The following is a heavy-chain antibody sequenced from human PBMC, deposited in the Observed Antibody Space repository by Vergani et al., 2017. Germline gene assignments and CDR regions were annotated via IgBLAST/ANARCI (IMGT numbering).Heavy chain of an antibody. D-gene: IGHD2-15*01. CDR3: ATDGANDIVVDDY. V-gene: IGHV3-7*01. CDR1: GFTFSSYW. CDR2: IKQDGSEK. Sequence: EVQLVESGGGLVQPGGSLRLSCAASGFTFSSYWMSWVRQAPGKGLEWVANIKQDGSEKYYVDSVKGRFTISRDNAKNSLYLQMNSLRAEDTAVYYCATDGANDIVVDDYWGQGTLVTVSA. J-gene: IGHJ4*02.